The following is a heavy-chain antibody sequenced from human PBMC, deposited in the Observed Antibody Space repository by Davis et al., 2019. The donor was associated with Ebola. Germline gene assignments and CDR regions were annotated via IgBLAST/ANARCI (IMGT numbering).Heavy chain of an antibody. Sequence: GESLMISCVVSCFTFSSYWMHWVRQAPGTGLVWVSCIKSDGSTKSYADSVKGRFTISRDNSKNTLYLQMNSLRAEDTAVYYCAKGEVYYDFWSGYSGGWYFDLWGRGTLVTVSS. CDR1: CFTFSSYW. V-gene: IGHV3-74*01. CDR2: IKSDGSTK. CDR3: AKGEVYYDFWSGYSGGWYFDL. J-gene: IGHJ2*01. D-gene: IGHD3-3*01.